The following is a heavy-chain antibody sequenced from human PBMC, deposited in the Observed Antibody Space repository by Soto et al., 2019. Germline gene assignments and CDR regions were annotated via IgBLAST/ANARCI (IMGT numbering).Heavy chain of an antibody. V-gene: IGHV4-39*01. CDR3: ARLPTTVVTPDYFDY. Sequence: SETLSLTCTVSGGSISRSSYYWGWIRQPPGKGLEWIGSIYYSGYTYYNPSLKSRVTISVDTSKNQFSLKLSSVTAADTAVYYCARLPTTVVTPDYFDYWGQGTLVTVSS. CDR1: GGSISRSSYY. CDR2: IYYSGYT. D-gene: IGHD4-17*01. J-gene: IGHJ4*02.